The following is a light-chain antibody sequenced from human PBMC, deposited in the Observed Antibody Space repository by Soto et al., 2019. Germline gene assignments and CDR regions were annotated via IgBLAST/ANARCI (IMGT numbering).Light chain of an antibody. J-gene: IGKJ1*01. Sequence: EIVMTQSPATLSVSPGERATLSCRASQSVSSNLAWYQQKPGQAPRLLIYGASTRATGIPARFSGSGSGTEFTVTISSLQSEDFAVYYCQQYNNWPLTWTFGQGTKVEIK. V-gene: IGKV3-15*01. CDR2: GAS. CDR1: QSVSSN. CDR3: QQYNNWPLTWT.